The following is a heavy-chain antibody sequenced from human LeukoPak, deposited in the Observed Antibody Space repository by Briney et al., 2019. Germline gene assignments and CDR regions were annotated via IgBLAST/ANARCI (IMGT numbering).Heavy chain of an antibody. D-gene: IGHD3-10*01. CDR2: IIPIFGTA. Sequence: SVKVSCKASGGTFSSYAISWVRQAPGQGLEWMGGIIPIFGTANYAQKFQGRVTITADESTSTAYMELSSLRSEDTAVYYCARGSPETYYYGSGSYSARNDAFDIWGQGTLVTVSS. CDR3: ARGSPETYYYGSGSYSARNDAFDI. CDR1: GGTFSSYA. J-gene: IGHJ3*02. V-gene: IGHV1-69*13.